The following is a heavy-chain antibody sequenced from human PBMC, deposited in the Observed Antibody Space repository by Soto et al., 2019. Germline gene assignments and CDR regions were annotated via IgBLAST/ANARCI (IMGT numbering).Heavy chain of an antibody. CDR2: IYHLGRT. CDR1: GDTISSTRW. Sequence: PSETLSLTCTVSGDTISSTRWLSWVRLSPGKGLEWIGEIYHLGRTNYNPSLKSRVTLSIDKSNNQFSLTLTSVTAADTAVYFCARTGKFYYYDTTGLPFEPWGPGILVTVSS. CDR3: ARTGKFYYYDTTGLPFEP. V-gene: IGHV4-4*02. J-gene: IGHJ5*02. D-gene: IGHD3-22*01.